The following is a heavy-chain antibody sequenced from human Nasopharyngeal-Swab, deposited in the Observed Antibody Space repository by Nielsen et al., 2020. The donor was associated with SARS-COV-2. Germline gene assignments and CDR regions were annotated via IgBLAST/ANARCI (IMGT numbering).Heavy chain of an antibody. V-gene: IGHV3-23*01. CDR3: AKDLRGPYFF. CDR2: IVGSGDISGSGGST. J-gene: IGHJ4*02. Sequence: GGSLRLSCVASGYSFRTYGMSWVRQAPGKGREWVAAIVGSGDISGSGGSTYYADSVKGRFTISRDNSKNTLSLQMNSLSAEDTAVYYCAKDLRGPYFFWGQGTLVTVSS. D-gene: IGHD2/OR15-2a*01. CDR1: GYSFRTYG.